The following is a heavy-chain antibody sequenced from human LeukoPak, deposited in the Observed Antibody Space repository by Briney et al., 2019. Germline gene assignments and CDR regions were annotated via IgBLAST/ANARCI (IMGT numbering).Heavy chain of an antibody. V-gene: IGHV3-23*01. CDR1: GFTFSSYT. CDR3: AKDSGPYTSGYYGH. D-gene: IGHD3-22*01. Sequence: GGSLRLSCAASGFTFSSYTMSWVRQAPGKRLESVSAISGGGGTTYYADSVKGWFTISRDNSKNTLFLQMNSLRAEDTAVYYCAKDSGPYTSGYYGHWGQGTLVTVSS. J-gene: IGHJ4*02. CDR2: ISGGGGTT.